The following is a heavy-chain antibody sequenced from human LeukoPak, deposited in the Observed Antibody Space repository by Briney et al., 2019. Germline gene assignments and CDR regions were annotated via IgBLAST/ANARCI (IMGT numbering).Heavy chain of an antibody. CDR1: GGSISSYY. D-gene: IGHD3-22*01. Sequence: SETLSLTCTVSGGSISSYYWSWIRQPPGKGLEWIGYIYYSGSTNYNPSLKSRVTISVDTSKNQFSLKVSSVTAADTAVYYCARDLGSYDTGGYYHGYFDYWGQGTLVTVSS. V-gene: IGHV4-59*01. CDR3: ARDLGSYDTGGYYHGYFDY. CDR2: IYYSGST. J-gene: IGHJ4*02.